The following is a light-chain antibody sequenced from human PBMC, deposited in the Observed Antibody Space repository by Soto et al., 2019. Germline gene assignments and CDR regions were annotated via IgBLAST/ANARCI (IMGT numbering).Light chain of an antibody. CDR2: GAS. CDR1: QSVSNNY. J-gene: IGKJ1*01. CDR3: QQYGSSGT. Sequence: EIVLTQSPGTLSPSPGDRATLSCRASQSVSNNYLAWYQQKPGQAPMLLIYGASNRATGIPDRFSGSWAGKDFTLTISILEPEDFAVYYCQQYGSSGTFGQGTKVDIK. V-gene: IGKV3-20*01.